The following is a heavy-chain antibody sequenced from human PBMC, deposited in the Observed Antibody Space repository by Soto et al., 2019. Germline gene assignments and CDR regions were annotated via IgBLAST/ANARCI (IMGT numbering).Heavy chain of an antibody. CDR3: AREISPIMAGPAY. D-gene: IGHD2-8*01. J-gene: IGHJ4*02. CDR2: VSPYNGNA. V-gene: IGHV1-18*04. CDR1: GYTFSNYA. Sequence: ASVKVSCKTSGYTFSNYAISWVRQAPGQGLEWMGWVSPYNGNANYTEKFQGRVSMTTDTSTTTAYMELTSLTSDDTAIYYCAREISPIMAGPAYWGQGTLVTVSS.